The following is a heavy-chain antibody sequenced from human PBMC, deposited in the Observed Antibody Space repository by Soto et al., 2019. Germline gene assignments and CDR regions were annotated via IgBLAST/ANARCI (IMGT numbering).Heavy chain of an antibody. CDR3: ARDNDFWSGYNYYYYGMDV. CDR2: IYYSGST. V-gene: IGHV4-31*03. D-gene: IGHD3-3*01. CDR1: GGSISSGGYY. Sequence: TLSLTCTVSGGSISSGGYYWSWIRQHPGKGLEWIGYIYYSGSTYYNPSLKSRVTISVDTSKNQFSLKLSSVTAADTAVYYCARDNDFWSGYNYYYYGMDVWGQETTVTVSS. J-gene: IGHJ6*02.